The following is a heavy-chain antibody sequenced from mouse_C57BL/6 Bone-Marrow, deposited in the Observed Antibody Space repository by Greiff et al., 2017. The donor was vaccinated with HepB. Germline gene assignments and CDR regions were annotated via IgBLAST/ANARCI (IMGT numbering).Heavy chain of an antibody. D-gene: IGHD2-2*01. J-gene: IGHJ3*01. V-gene: IGHV7-3*01. CDR1: GFTFTDYY. CDR2: IRNKANGYTT. Sequence: EVKVEESGGGLVQPGGSLSLSCAASGFTFTDYYMSWVRQPPGKALEWLGFIRNKANGYTTEYSASVKGRFTISRDNSQIILYLQMNALRAEDSATYYCASPYGYDEGFAYWGQGTLVTVSA. CDR3: ASPYGYDEGFAY.